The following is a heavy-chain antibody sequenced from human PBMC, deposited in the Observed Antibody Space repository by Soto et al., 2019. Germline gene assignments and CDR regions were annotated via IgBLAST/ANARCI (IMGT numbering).Heavy chain of an antibody. D-gene: IGHD1-26*01. CDR2: IKQAGSER. CDR1: GFTFSSYW. J-gene: IGHJ6*03. V-gene: IGHV3-7*01. Sequence: EVQLVESGGGLVQPGGCLRLSCAASGFTFSSYWMTWVRQAPGKGLEWVANIKQAGSERYYVDSVKGRFTISRDNAKNALYLQMNSLRAEETAVYFCARSYPGDYYVDVWGEGATVTVSS. CDR3: ARSYPGDYYVDV.